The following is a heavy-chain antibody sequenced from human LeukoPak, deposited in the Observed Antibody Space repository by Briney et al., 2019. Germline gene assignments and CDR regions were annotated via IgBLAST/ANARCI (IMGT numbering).Heavy chain of an antibody. Sequence: GASVKVSCKASGYTFTSYAMNWVRQAPGQGLEWMGWINTNTGNPTYAQGFTGRFVFSLDTSLSTAYLQISSLKAEDTAVYYCARDLEPSTGDLSGRMANWFDPWGQGTLVTVSS. V-gene: IGHV7-4-1*02. CDR3: ARDLEPSTGDLSGRMANWFDP. J-gene: IGHJ5*02. D-gene: IGHD3-16*02. CDR1: GYTFTSYA. CDR2: INTNTGNP.